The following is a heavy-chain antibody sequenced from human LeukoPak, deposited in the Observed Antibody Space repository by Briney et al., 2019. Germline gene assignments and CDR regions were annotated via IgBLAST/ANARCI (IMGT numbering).Heavy chain of an antibody. CDR1: GYSIRSGYY. V-gene: IGHV4-38-2*02. D-gene: IGHD3-10*01. Sequence: SETLSLTCTVSGYSIRSGYYWGWIRQPPGKGLEWIGSIYYSGSTYYNPSLKSRVTISGDTSKNQFSLKLSSVTAADTAVYYCARGGYYGSGNDFRFDPWGQGTLVTVSS. J-gene: IGHJ5*02. CDR2: IYYSGST. CDR3: ARGGYYGSGNDFRFDP.